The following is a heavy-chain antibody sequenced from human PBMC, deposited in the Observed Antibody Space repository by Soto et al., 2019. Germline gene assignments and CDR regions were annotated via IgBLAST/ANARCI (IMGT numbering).Heavy chain of an antibody. CDR2: ISYDGSNK. J-gene: IGHJ6*02. Sequence: PGGSLRLSCAASGFTFSSYDMHWVRQAPGKGLEWVAVISYDGSNKYYADSAKGRFTISRDNSKNTLYLQMNSLRAEDTAVYYCAKDLEIVVVPALDVWGQGTTVTVSS. CDR1: GFTFSSYD. CDR3: AKDLEIVVVPALDV. V-gene: IGHV3-30*18. D-gene: IGHD2-2*03.